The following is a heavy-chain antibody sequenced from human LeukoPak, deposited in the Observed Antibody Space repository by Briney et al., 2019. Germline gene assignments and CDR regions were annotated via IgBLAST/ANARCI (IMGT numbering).Heavy chain of an antibody. CDR1: GFTFSSYG. CDR3: ARKNGLDY. CDR2: ISYDGSNK. Sequence: GGSLRLSCAASGFTFSSYGMHWVRQAPGKGLEWVAVISYDGSNKYYADSVKGRFTISRDNSKNTLYLQMNSLRAEDTAVYYCARKNGLDYWSQGTLVTVSS. J-gene: IGHJ4*02. V-gene: IGHV3-30*03.